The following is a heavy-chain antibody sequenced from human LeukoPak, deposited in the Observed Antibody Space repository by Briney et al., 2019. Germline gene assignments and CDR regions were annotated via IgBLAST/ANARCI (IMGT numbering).Heavy chain of an antibody. D-gene: IGHD5-18*01. Sequence: QSGGSLRLSCAASGFTFSSFEMNWVRQAPGKGLEWVSTISDSSDVHYSDSVKGRFTISRDNARNSLYLQMNSLRDEDTAVYYCARDGLHTAHFDYWGQGTLVTVSS. CDR2: ISDSSDV. CDR1: GFTFSSFE. J-gene: IGHJ4*02. V-gene: IGHV3-48*03. CDR3: ARDGLHTAHFDY.